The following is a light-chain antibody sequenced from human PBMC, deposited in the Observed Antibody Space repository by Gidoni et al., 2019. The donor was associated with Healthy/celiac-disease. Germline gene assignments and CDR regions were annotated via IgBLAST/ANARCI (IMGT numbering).Light chain of an antibody. V-gene: IGLV1-44*01. CDR3: AAWDDSLNGWV. CDR2: RNN. CDR1: RANIGSNP. J-gene: IGLJ3*02. Sequence: QSVLTQPPSASRTPGQRVTISCPGSRANIGSNPVNWYQQLPGTAPKLLIYRNNQRPSGVPDRFSGSKSGTSASLAISGLRSEDEADYYCAAWDDSLNGWVFGGGTKLTVL.